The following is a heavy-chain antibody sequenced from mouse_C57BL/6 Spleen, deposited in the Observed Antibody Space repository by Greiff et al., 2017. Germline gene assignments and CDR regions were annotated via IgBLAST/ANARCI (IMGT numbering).Heavy chain of an antibody. J-gene: IGHJ4*01. V-gene: IGHV6-3*01. CDR3: TGIWRYAMDY. CDR2: IRLKSDNYAT. Sequence: EVKLQESGGGLVQPGGSMKLSCVASGFTFSNYWMNWVRQSPEKGLEWVAQIRLKSDNYATDYAESVKGRFTISRDDSTSSVYLQMNNLRAEDTGIYYCTGIWRYAMDYWGQGTSVTVSS. D-gene: IGHD1-1*02. CDR1: GFTFSNYW.